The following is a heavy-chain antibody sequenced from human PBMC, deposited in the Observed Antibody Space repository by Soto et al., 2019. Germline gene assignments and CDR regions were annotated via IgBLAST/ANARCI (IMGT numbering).Heavy chain of an antibody. CDR2: IYPGDSDT. D-gene: IGHD3-22*01. Sequence: GESLKISCKGSGYSFTSYWIGWVRQMPGKGLEWMGIIYPGDSDTRYSPSFQGQVTISADKSISTAYLQWSSLKASDTAMYYCARPGYYDSSGYPPRGDAFDIWGQGTMLTVSS. CDR1: GYSFTSYW. J-gene: IGHJ3*02. CDR3: ARPGYYDSSGYPPRGDAFDI. V-gene: IGHV5-51*01.